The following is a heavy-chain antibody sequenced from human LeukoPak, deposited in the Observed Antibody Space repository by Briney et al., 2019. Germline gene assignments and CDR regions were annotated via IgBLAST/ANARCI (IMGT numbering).Heavy chain of an antibody. D-gene: IGHD3-9*01. CDR2: IDPSDSYT. Sequence: GESLRISCKGSGYSFTSYWISWVRQMPGKGLEWMGRIDPSDSYTNYSPSFQGHVTISADKSISTAYLQWSSLKASDTAMYYCARPQTDILTGYYNGAFDIWGQGTMATVSS. CDR3: ARPQTDILTGYYNGAFDI. J-gene: IGHJ3*02. V-gene: IGHV5-10-1*01. CDR1: GYSFTSYW.